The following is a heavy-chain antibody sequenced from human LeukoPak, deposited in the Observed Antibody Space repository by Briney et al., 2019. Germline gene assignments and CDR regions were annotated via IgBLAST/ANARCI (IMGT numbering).Heavy chain of an antibody. CDR2: IYTSGST. V-gene: IGHV4-4*09. D-gene: IGHD1-26*01. CDR3: ARSYSGSYRAIYWYFDL. Sequence: PSETLSLTCTVSGGSISSYYWSWIRQPPGKGLEWIGYIYTSGSTNYNPSLKSRVTISVDTSKNLFSLKLSSVTAADTAVYYCARSYSGSYRAIYWYFDLWGRGTLVTVSS. J-gene: IGHJ2*01. CDR1: GGSISSYY.